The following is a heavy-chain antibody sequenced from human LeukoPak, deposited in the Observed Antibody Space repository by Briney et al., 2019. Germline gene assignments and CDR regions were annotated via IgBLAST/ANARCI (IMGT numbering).Heavy chain of an antibody. D-gene: IGHD1-26*01. CDR3: ARDMKRSRARWENLGFDP. J-gene: IGHJ5*02. CDR2: INPNSGGT. Sequence: ASVKVSCKASGYTFTSYGISWVRQAPGQGLEWMGWINPNSGGTNYAQKFQGRVTMTRDTSISTAYMELSRLRSDDTAVYYCARDMKRSRARWENLGFDPWGQGTLVTVSS. CDR1: GYTFTSYG. V-gene: IGHV1-2*02.